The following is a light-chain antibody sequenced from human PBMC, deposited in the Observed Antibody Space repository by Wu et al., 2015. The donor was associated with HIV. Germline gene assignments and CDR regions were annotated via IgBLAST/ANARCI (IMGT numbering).Light chain of an antibody. CDR3: QYYDTSLQVT. V-gene: IGKV3-20*01. CDR2: AAS. J-gene: IGKJ4*01. CDR1: QSISSYS. Sequence: EIVLTQSPGTLSLSPGERATLSCRASQSISSYSIAWFQHKPGQAPRLLIYAASTRSTDIPDRFSGSGSRTDFTLTISRLEPEDFAVYFCQYYDTSLQVTFGGGTKVEIK.